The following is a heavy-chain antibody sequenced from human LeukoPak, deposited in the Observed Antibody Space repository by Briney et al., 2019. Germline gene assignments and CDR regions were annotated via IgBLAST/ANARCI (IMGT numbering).Heavy chain of an antibody. CDR3: ARGPLIVVVTPHAFDI. CDR1: GGSFSGYY. D-gene: IGHD3-22*01. Sequence: SETLSLTCAVYGGSFSGYYWGWIRQPPGKGLEWVGEIKHGGSTNYSPSLKRRVTISVDTSKNQFSLKLSSVTAADTAVYYCARGPLIVVVTPHAFDIWGQGTMVTVSS. J-gene: IGHJ3*02. CDR2: IKHGGST. V-gene: IGHV4-34*01.